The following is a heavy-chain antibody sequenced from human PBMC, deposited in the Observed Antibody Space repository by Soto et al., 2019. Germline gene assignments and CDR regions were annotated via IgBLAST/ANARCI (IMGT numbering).Heavy chain of an antibody. CDR2: IIPIFSSR. CDR3: ARGETYVGV. D-gene: IGHD3-10*02. V-gene: IGHV1-69*01. Sequence: QVQLVQSGAEVKKPGSSVKVSCKTSRDTFNKYAFNWVRQAPGQGLEWMGWIIPIFSSRNYAEKFQGRVTITADDSTSTAYMELRSLRLEDPAVYYCARGETYVGVWGQGTTVTVSS. J-gene: IGHJ6*02. CDR1: RDTFNKYA.